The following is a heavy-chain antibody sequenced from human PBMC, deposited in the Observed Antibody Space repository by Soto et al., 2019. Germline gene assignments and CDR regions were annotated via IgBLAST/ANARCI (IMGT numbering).Heavy chain of an antibody. Sequence: XXVKVSCKVSGYTLTALSMHWARQAPGKGLAWMXGFDPXAGETIYAQKXXGRVTITXXTSTETAYMELSSLRSEDTAVYYCATGESSWYHWGQGTLVTVSS. D-gene: IGHD6-13*01. J-gene: IGHJ5*02. CDR3: ATGESSWYH. V-gene: IGHV1-24*01. CDR1: GYTLTALS. CDR2: FDPXAGET.